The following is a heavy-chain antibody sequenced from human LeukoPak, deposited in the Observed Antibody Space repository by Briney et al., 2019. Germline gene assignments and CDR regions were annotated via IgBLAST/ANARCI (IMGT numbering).Heavy chain of an antibody. CDR3: ARSQYSSGWYTYYYGMDV. V-gene: IGHV4-59*01. CDR2: IYYSGST. D-gene: IGHD6-19*01. CDR1: GGSISSYY. J-gene: IGHJ6*02. Sequence: SETLSLTCTVSGGSISSYYWSWIRQPPGKGLEWIGYIYYSGSTNYNPSLKSRVTISVDTSKNQFSLKLSSVTAADTAVYYCARSQYSSGWYTYYYGMDVWGQGTTVTVSS.